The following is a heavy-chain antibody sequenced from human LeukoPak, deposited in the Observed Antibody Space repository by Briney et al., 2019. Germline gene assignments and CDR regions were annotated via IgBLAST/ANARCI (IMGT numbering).Heavy chain of an antibody. CDR1: GFTVSSNY. CDR2: IYSGGST. D-gene: IGHD3-22*01. CDR3: ARATRRNYYYDSSGYLFDY. J-gene: IGHJ4*02. Sequence: GGSLRLSCAASGFTVSSNYMSWVRQAPGKGLEWVSVIYSGGSTYYADSVKGRFTISRDNSENTLYLQMNSLRAEDTAVYYCARATRRNYYYDSSGYLFDYWGQGTLVTVSS. V-gene: IGHV3-66*01.